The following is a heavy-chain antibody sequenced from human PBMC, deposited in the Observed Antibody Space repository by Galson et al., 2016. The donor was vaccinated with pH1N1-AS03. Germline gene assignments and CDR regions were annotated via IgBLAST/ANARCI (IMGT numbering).Heavy chain of an antibody. CDR2: IKQDGSEK. J-gene: IGHJ3*02. CDR1: GFIFSGYW. Sequence: SLRLSCAASGFIFSGYWMSWVRQAPGKGLEWVANIKQDGSEKYYVDSVKGRFTIARDNAKNSVYLRMNSLRAEDTAVYHCARGKDFWSGYPDDPFDIWGLGTRVTVSS. V-gene: IGHV3-7*03. CDR3: ARGKDFWSGYPDDPFDI. D-gene: IGHD3-3*01.